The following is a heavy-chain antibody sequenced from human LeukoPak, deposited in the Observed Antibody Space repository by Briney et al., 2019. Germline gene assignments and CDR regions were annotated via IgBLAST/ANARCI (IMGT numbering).Heavy chain of an antibody. V-gene: IGHV3-23*01. CDR3: AKDRSGDYSLGFDY. J-gene: IGHJ4*02. CDR1: GSTFSSYA. Sequence: PGGSLRLSCAASGSTFSSYAMSWVRQAPGKGLEWVSTISGSDGGTYYADSVKGRFTLSRDNSKNTLYLQMNSLRAEDTAVYYCAKDRSGDYSLGFDYWGQGTLVTVSS. CDR2: ISGSDGGT. D-gene: IGHD3-22*01.